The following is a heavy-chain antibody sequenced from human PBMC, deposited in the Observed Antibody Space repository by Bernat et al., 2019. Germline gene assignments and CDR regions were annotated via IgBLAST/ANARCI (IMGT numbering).Heavy chain of an antibody. V-gene: IGHV3-74*01. CDR1: GFSFSSYW. Sequence: EVQLVESGGGLVQPGGSLRVSCAASGFSFSSYWMHWVRQAPGEGLVWVSCINGAGGRTRDGDSVKGRFTISRDNAKDTLYLQMNSLRAEDTAVYYCARGSASAWTDDAFDIWGQGTVVTVSS. CDR3: ARGSASAWTDDAFDI. CDR2: INGAGGRT. D-gene: IGHD6-19*01. J-gene: IGHJ3*02.